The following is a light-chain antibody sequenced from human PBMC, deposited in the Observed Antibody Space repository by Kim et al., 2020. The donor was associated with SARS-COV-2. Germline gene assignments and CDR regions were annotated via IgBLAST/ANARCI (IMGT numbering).Light chain of an antibody. Sequence: GNAVTLSCTRSRGSIASNDVQLYQQRPGSSPTTLIYEDNQRPSGVPDRFSGSIDSSSNSASLTISRLKIEDEADYYCQSHDASYQVFGGGTQLTVL. CDR1: RGSIASND. CDR2: EDN. CDR3: QSHDASYQV. J-gene: IGLJ3*02. V-gene: IGLV6-57*01.